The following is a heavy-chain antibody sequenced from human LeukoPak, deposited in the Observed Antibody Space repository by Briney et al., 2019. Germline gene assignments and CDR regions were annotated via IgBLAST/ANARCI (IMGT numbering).Heavy chain of an antibody. J-gene: IGHJ4*02. CDR1: GYTFTGQY. V-gene: IGHV1-2*02. Sequence: ASVKVSCKASGYTFTGQYIHWVRQAPGQGPEWMGWINPNSGGTNYAQKFQGRVTMTRDTSISTAYMELSRLRSDDTAVYYCARDGRSGYYSHFDYWGQGTLVTVSS. CDR2: INPNSGGT. D-gene: IGHD3-22*01. CDR3: ARDGRSGYYSHFDY.